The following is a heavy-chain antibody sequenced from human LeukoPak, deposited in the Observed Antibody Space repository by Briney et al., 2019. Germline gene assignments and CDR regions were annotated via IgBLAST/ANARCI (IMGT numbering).Heavy chain of an antibody. V-gene: IGHV3-53*01. J-gene: IGHJ4*02. CDR1: GFTVSSNY. D-gene: IGHD6-19*01. CDR3: ARDPDSSGWQTYFDY. Sequence: SGGSLRLSCAASGFTVSSNYMSWVRQAPGKGLEWVSVIYSGGSTFYADSVKGRFTISRDNSKNTLYLQMNSLRPEDTAVYYCARDPDSSGWQTYFDYWGQGTLVTVSS. CDR2: IYSGGST.